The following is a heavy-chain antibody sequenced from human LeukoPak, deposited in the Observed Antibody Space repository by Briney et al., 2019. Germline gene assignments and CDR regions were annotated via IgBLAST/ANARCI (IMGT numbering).Heavy chain of an antibody. CDR2: TSYDGQNK. CDR3: AKDGLAGRFDSTAPGIYDGLDV. J-gene: IGHJ6*02. V-gene: IGHV3-30*18. CDR1: GFNFNTYG. D-gene: IGHD2/OR15-2a*01. Sequence: GGSLRLSCVASGFNFNTYGLHWVRQAPGKGLEWVAVTSYDGQNKQYGESGRGRFTISRDNSKNTLYLQMNSLRREDTAIYYCAKDGLAGRFDSTAPGIYDGLDVWGQGTTVTVSS.